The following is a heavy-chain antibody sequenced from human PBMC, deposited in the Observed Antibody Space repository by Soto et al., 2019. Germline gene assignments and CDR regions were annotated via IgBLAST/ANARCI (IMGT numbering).Heavy chain of an antibody. CDR3: AGVPRLPARRRMYFDY. Sequence: QAQLQQWGAGLLKPSETLSLTCAVYGGSFSGYYWSWIRQPPGKGLEWIGEINHSGSTNYNPSLKSRVIISVDTSKNQFSLKLSSVTAADTAVYYCAGVPRLPARRRMYFDYWGQGTLVTVSS. CDR1: GGSFSGYY. J-gene: IGHJ4*02. CDR2: INHSGST. V-gene: IGHV4-34*01. D-gene: IGHD6-6*01.